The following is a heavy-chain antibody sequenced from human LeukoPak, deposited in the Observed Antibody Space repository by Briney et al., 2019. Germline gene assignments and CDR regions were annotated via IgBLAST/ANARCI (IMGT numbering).Heavy chain of an antibody. CDR1: GFTFSSYS. V-gene: IGHV3-21*01. D-gene: IGHD3-10*01. CDR2: ISSVSYI. CDR3: ARDGGGSGRNYYYGMDV. J-gene: IGHJ6*02. Sequence: GGSLRLSCAASGFTFSSYSMNWVRQAPGKGLEWVSSISSVSYIYYADSVKGRFTIPRDNAKNSLYLQMNRLRAEDTAVYYCARDGGGSGRNYYYGMDVWGQGTTVTVSS.